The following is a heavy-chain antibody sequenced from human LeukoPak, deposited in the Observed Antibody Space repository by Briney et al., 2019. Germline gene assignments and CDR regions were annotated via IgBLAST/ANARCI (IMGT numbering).Heavy chain of an antibody. Sequence: GGSLRLSCAASGFTFSIYSINWVRHAPGEGLVWVSYISSDSSTIYYADSLKGRFTISRDNAKNSLYLQMNSLRAEDTAIYYCARQSGTMVTTRFDYWGQGTLVTVSS. V-gene: IGHV3-48*01. CDR3: ARQSGTMVTTRFDY. J-gene: IGHJ4*02. CDR1: GFTFSIYS. CDR2: ISSDSSTI. D-gene: IGHD4-17*01.